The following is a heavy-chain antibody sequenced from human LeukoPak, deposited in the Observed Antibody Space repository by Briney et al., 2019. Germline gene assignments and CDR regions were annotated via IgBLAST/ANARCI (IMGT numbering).Heavy chain of an antibody. D-gene: IGHD3-16*02. Sequence: GGSLRLSCAASGFTFSSYAMSWVRQAPGKGLEWVSSISDSGGYTFYADSVKGRFTISRDNSKNTVYLQMNSLRAEDTAVYYCAKGGSYRSQPYFDYWGQGTPVTVSS. J-gene: IGHJ4*02. CDR1: GFTFSSYA. CDR3: AKGGSYRSQPYFDY. CDR2: ISDSGGYT. V-gene: IGHV3-23*01.